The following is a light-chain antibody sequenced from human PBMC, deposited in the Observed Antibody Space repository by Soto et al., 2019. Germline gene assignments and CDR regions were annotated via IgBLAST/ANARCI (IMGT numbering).Light chain of an antibody. CDR3: QQRSSWPLYT. V-gene: IGKV3-11*01. CDR1: QNIRNN. J-gene: IGKJ3*01. Sequence: EIVLTQSPATLSLSPGERATLSCRASQNIRNNLAWYQQKPGQAPRLLIYDASARASGIPARFSASGSGTDFTLTISSLEPEDFAVYYCQQRSSWPLYTFGPGTKVDIK. CDR2: DAS.